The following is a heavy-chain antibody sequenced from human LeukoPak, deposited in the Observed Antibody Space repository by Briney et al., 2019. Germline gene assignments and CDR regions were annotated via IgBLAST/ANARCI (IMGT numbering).Heavy chain of an antibody. Sequence: SETLSLTCTVSGASISTGGFYWTWIRQPPGAGLEWIGYIYYTGSVDYNASLKSRLTISLDTSKNRFSLKLSSVTAADTAVYYCARFLRSGWYVIDYWGQGTLVTVSS. D-gene: IGHD6-19*01. J-gene: IGHJ4*02. V-gene: IGHV4-30-4*08. CDR3: ARFLRSGWYVIDY. CDR1: GASISTGGFY. CDR2: IYYTGSV.